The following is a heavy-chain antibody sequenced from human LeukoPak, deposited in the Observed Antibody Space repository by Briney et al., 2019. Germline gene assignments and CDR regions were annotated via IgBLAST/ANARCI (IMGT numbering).Heavy chain of an antibody. D-gene: IGHD3-16*01. Sequence: GGSLRLSCAASGFTVSSNYMSWVRQAPGKGLEWVSAISGSGGSTYYADSVKGRFTISRDNSKNTLYLQMNSLRAEDTAVYYCAKDADYVARRVPNGDYWGQGTLVTVSS. V-gene: IGHV3-23*01. CDR1: GFTVSSNY. CDR2: ISGSGGST. J-gene: IGHJ4*02. CDR3: AKDADYVARRVPNGDY.